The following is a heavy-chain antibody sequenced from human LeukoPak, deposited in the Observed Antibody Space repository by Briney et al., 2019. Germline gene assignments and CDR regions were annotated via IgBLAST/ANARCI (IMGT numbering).Heavy chain of an antibody. CDR3: ARPFKRGSNWFDP. J-gene: IGHJ5*02. CDR2: INHSGST. CDR1: GGSFSGYY. D-gene: IGHD3-10*01. V-gene: IGHV4-34*01. Sequence: SETLSLTCAVYGGSFSGYYWSWIRQPPGKGLEWIGEINHSGSTNYNPSLKSRLTLSLDTSKNQFSLKLSSVPAADTAVYYCARPFKRGSNWFDPWGQGTLVTVSS.